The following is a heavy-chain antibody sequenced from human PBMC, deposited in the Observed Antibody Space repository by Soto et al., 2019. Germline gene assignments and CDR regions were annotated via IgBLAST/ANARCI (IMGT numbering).Heavy chain of an antibody. Sequence: SSVKVSCKASGGTFANFIMNWVRQTPGQGLEWMGGIVPMFGTATYAEKFKGRVTISATESTSTAYMELTSLRSEDTAVYYCARNGTYSSSLSQYSGMDVWGQGTTVTVSS. CDR1: GGTFANFI. V-gene: IGHV1-69*13. J-gene: IGHJ6*02. D-gene: IGHD6-6*01. CDR3: ARNGTYSSSLSQYSGMDV. CDR2: IVPMFGTA.